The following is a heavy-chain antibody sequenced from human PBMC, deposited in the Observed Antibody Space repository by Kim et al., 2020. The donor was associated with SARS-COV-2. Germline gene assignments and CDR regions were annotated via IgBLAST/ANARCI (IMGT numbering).Heavy chain of an antibody. V-gene: IGHV3-30*04. CDR1: GFTFSSYA. CDR3: AREASAGVVTAIPGDFAC. CDR2: ISYDGSNK. J-gene: IGHJ4*02. D-gene: IGHD2-21*02. Sequence: GGSLRLSCAASGFTFSSYAMHWVRQAPGKGLEWVAVISYDGSNKYYADSVKGRFTISRDNSKNTLYLQMNSLRAEDTAVYYCAREASAGVVTAIPGDFACWGQGTLVRVSS.